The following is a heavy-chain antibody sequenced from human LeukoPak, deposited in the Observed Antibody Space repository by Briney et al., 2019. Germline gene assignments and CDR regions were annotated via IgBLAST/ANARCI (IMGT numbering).Heavy chain of an antibody. J-gene: IGHJ3*02. CDR3: AKGIYSSGWYDAFDI. CDR1: GFTFDDYA. CDR2: ISWNSGSI. V-gene: IGHV3-9*01. D-gene: IGHD6-19*01. Sequence: SLRLSCAASGFTFDDYAMHWVRQAPGKGLEWVSGISWNSGSIAYADSVKGRFTISRDNSKNTLYLQMNSLRAEDTAVYYCAKGIYSSGWYDAFDIWGQGTMVTVSS.